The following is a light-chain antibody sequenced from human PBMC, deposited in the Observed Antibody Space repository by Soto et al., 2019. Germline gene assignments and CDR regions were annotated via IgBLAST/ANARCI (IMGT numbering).Light chain of an antibody. CDR3: YSYAGDVTFV. CDR1: SSDIGGYNY. V-gene: IGLV2-11*01. J-gene: IGLJ1*01. CDR2: DVN. Sequence: QSALTQPRSVSGSPGQSVTIPCTGTSSDIGGYNYVSWYQQHPGKAPKVLIYDVNQRPSGVPDRFSGSKSGNTASLTISGLQAEDEADYYCYSYAGDVTFVFGRGTKLTVL.